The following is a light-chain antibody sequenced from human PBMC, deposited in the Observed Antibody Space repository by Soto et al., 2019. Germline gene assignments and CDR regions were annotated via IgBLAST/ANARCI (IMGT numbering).Light chain of an antibody. V-gene: IGKV1-27*01. CDR2: AAS. Sequence: DIPMTQSPSSLSGSVGDSVTITCRASQGISNYLAWYQQRPGKATTLLIYAASTLQSGVPSRFSGSGSGPDFTLTISSLQPEDGATYYCQRYNNAPRTFGQGKKVEIK. CDR3: QRYNNAPRT. J-gene: IGKJ1*01. CDR1: QGISNY.